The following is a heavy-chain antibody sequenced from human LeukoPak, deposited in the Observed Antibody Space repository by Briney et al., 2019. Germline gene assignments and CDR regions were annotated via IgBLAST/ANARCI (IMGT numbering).Heavy chain of an antibody. Sequence: PSETLSLTCTVSGGSISSYYWSWIRQPPGRGLEWIGYIYYSGSTNYNPSLKSRVTISVDTSKNQFSLKLSSVTAADTAVYYCATGAVAGTSYFDYWGQGTLVTVSS. CDR3: ATGAVAGTSYFDY. V-gene: IGHV4-59*08. CDR2: IYYSGST. CDR1: GGSISSYY. J-gene: IGHJ4*02. D-gene: IGHD6-19*01.